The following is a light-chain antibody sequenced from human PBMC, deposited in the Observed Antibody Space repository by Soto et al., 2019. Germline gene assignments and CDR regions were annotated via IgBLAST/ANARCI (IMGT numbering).Light chain of an antibody. CDR1: QSISGSY. CDR2: GVS. V-gene: IGKV3-20*01. CDR3: QRYDNSPLT. J-gene: IGKJ4*01. Sequence: EIVLTQSPGTLSLSPGERATLSCTASQSISGSYLAWYQQKPGQAPRVVIYGVSRRATGIPDRFSGSGSGTDFTLTISRLEPEDFAVYYCQRYDNSPLTFGGGTKVEVK.